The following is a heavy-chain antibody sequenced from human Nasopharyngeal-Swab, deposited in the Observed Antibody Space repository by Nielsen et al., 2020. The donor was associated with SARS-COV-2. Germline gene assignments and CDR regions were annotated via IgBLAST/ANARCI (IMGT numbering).Heavy chain of an antibody. Sequence: GESLKISCAASGFTFSSYWMSWVRQAPGKGLEWVANIKQDGSEKYYVDSVKGRFTISRDNAKNSLYLQMNSLRAEDTAVYYCARGGSSFPFDYWGPGTLVTVSS. CDR3: ARGGSSFPFDY. CDR1: GFTFSSYW. J-gene: IGHJ4*02. D-gene: IGHD6-13*01. CDR2: IKQDGSEK. V-gene: IGHV3-7*01.